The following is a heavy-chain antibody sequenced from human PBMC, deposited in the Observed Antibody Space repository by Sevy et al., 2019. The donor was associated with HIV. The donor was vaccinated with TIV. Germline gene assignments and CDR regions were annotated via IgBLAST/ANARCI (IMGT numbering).Heavy chain of an antibody. D-gene: IGHD6-19*01. CDR1: GFTVNDKY. J-gene: IGHJ4*02. CDR3: VSLFLSYRSGWSYFDY. V-gene: IGHV3-66*02. Sequence: EGSLRLSCAISGFTVNDKYIIWVRQAPGKALEWVSVILSSGSTYYADSAKGRFTISRDNSKNTVYLQMNSLRAEDTAVYYCVSLFLSYRSGWSYFDYWGQGTLVTVSS. CDR2: ILSSGST.